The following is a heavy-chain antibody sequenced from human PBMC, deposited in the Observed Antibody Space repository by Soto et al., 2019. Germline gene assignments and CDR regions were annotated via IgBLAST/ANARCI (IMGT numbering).Heavy chain of an antibody. V-gene: IGHV4-39*01. CDR3: ARHGGTVVVAATRYFDY. CDR1: GGSISSSSYY. J-gene: IGHJ4*02. Sequence: SETLSLTCTVSGGSISSSSYYWGWIRQPPGKGLEWIGSIYYSGSTYYNPSLKSRVTISVDTSKNQFSLKLSSVTAADTAVYYCARHGGTVVVAATRYFDYWGQGTLVTVSS. CDR2: IYYSGST. D-gene: IGHD2-15*01.